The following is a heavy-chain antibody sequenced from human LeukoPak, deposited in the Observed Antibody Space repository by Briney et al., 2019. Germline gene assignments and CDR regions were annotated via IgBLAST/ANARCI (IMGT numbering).Heavy chain of an antibody. V-gene: IGHV5-51*01. Sequence: GESLKISCKGSGYSFTNYWIGWVRQMPGKGLEWMGIIYPRDSDTRYSPSFQGQVTISADKSIDTAYLQWSSLKASDTATYYCARTQDRIAARSWGQGTLVTVSS. CDR2: IYPRDSDT. D-gene: IGHD6-13*01. CDR3: ARTQDRIAARS. CDR1: GYSFTNYW. J-gene: IGHJ4*02.